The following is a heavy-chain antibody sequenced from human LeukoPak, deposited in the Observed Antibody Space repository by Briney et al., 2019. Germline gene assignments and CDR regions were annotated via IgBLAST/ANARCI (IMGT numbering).Heavy chain of an antibody. CDR2: IKQDGSEK. D-gene: IGHD6-19*01. CDR3: ARDRDSSGWYEGFDY. CDR1: GFTFSSYW. V-gene: IGHV3-7*01. J-gene: IGHJ4*02. Sequence: PGGSLRLSCAASGFTFSSYWMSWVRQAPGKGLERVANIKQDGSEKYYVDSVKGRFTISRDNAKNSLYLQMNSLRADDTAVYYCARDRDSSGWYEGFDYWGQGTLVTVSS.